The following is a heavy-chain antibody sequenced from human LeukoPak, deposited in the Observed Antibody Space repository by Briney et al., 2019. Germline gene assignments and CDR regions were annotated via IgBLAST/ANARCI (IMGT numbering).Heavy chain of an antibody. J-gene: IGHJ3*02. D-gene: IGHD3-10*01. CDR2: IIPILGIA. CDR1: GYTFTSYY. V-gene: IGHV1-69*04. CDR3: ARALSGLGAFDI. Sequence: SVKVSCKASGYTFTSYYMHWVRQAPGQGLEWIGRIIPILGIANYAQKFQGRVTITADKSTSTAYMELSSLRSEDTAVYYCARALSGLGAFDIWGQGTMVTVSS.